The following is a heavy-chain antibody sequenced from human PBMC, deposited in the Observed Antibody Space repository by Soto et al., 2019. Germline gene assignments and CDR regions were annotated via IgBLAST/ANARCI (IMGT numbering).Heavy chain of an antibody. V-gene: IGHV3-30*18. Sequence: QVQLVESGGGVGQPGRSLRLSCAASGFTFSNYGMHWVRQAPGKGLEWVAVISYDGSNKYYADSVKGRFTISRDNSKNTMYLQMNSLRAEDTAVYYCAKDQLRGVRGVITYYYGMDVWGQGTTVTVSS. D-gene: IGHD3-10*01. CDR3: AKDQLRGVRGVITYYYGMDV. CDR1: GFTFSNYG. J-gene: IGHJ6*02. CDR2: ISYDGSNK.